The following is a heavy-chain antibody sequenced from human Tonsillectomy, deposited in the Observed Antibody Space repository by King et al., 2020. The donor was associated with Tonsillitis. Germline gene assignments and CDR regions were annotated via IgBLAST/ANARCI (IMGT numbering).Heavy chain of an antibody. CDR1: GGSISSSNYY. V-gene: IGHV4-39*07. CDR2: IYYSGST. CDR3: ARLYSRGWTRFDY. J-gene: IGHJ4*02. Sequence: QLQESGPGLVKPSETLSLTCTVSGGSISSSNYYWDWIRQPPGKGLEWIGNIYYSGSTYYNPSLKSRVTISVDTSKSKFSLKVSSVTAAATAVYYCARLYSRGWTRFDYWGQGTLVTVSS. D-gene: IGHD6-19*01.